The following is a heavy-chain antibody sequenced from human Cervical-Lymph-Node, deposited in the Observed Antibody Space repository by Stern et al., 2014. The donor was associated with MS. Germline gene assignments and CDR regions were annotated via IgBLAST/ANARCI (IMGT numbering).Heavy chain of an antibody. CDR1: GGSVSSGSYY. CDR2: IYYSGST. Sequence: QVQLQESGPGLVKPSATLSLTCTVSGGSVSSGSYYWSWLRPPPGKGLEWVGYIYYSGSTNYNPSLKSRVTISVDTSKNQFSLKLSSVTAADTAVYYCARTERTDVGLYFDYWGQGTLVTVSS. V-gene: IGHV4-61*01. J-gene: IGHJ4*02. D-gene: IGHD2-21*02. CDR3: ARTERTDVGLYFDY.